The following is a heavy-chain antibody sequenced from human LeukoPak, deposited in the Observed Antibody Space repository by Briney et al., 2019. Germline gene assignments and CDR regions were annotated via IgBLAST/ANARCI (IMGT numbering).Heavy chain of an antibody. J-gene: IGHJ4*02. CDR1: GGSISSGDYY. CDR2: IYYSGST. V-gene: IGHV4-30-4*08. CDR3: ARVPMVRGVIDY. D-gene: IGHD3-10*01. Sequence: SETLSLTCTVSGGSISSGDYYWSWIRQPPGKGLEWIGYIYYSGSTYYNPSLKSRVTISVDTSKNQFSLKLSSVTAADTAVYYCARVPMVRGVIDYWGQGTLVTVSS.